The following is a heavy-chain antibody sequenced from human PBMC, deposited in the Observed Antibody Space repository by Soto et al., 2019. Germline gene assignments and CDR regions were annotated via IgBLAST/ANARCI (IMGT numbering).Heavy chain of an antibody. J-gene: IGHJ5*02. V-gene: IGHV3-30*18. Sequence: QVQLVESGGGVVQPGRSLRLSCAASGFTFSSYGMHWVRQAPGKGLEWVAVISYDGSNKYYADSVKGRFTISRDNSKNTLYLQMNSLRVDDSAIYYCAQYTCTTSSCNRWFDPWGQGTLVTVSS. D-gene: IGHD2-2*02. CDR2: ISYDGSNK. CDR1: GFTFSSYG. CDR3: AQYTCTTSSCNRWFDP.